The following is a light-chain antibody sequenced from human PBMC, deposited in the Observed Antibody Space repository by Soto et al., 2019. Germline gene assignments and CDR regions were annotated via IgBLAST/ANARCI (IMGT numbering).Light chain of an antibody. J-gene: IGKJ1*01. CDR2: GAS. CDR1: QSVSSSY. CDR3: QQYGSSAQT. V-gene: IGKV3-20*01. Sequence: EIVLTQSPGTLSLSPGERATLSCRASQSVSSSYLAWYQQKPGQAPRLLIYGASSRATGIPDRFSGSGSGTVFTLTISRLEPEDFAVYYCQQYGSSAQTFGQGTKVDIK.